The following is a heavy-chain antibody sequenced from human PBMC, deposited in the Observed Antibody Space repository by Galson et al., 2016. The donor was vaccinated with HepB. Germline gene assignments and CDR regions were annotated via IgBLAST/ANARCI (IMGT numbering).Heavy chain of an antibody. CDR2: IYPGDSET. Sequence: QSGAEVKKHGESLKISCKGSGSGFSISWIAWVRQMPGKGLEWMGIIYPGDSETRYSPSFQGQVTFSADKSISTAYLQWSSLKASDTAIYYCARHLTRGWIHTQDAFDIWGQGTMVTVSS. V-gene: IGHV5-51*01. J-gene: IGHJ3*02. D-gene: IGHD5-18*01. CDR1: GSGFSISW. CDR3: ARHLTRGWIHTQDAFDI.